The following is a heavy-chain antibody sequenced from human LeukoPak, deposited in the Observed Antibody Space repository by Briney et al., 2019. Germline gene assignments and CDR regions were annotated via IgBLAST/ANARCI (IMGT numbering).Heavy chain of an antibody. CDR1: GFTFSSYA. CDR3: VTVTTVTTVGAFDI. CDR2: ISGSGGST. D-gene: IGHD4-17*01. Sequence: GGSLRLSCAASGFTFSSYAMSWVRQAPGKGLEWVSAISGSGGSTYYADSVKGRFTISRDNSKNTLYLQMNSLRAEDTAVYYCVTVTTVTTVGAFDIWGQGTMVTVSS. J-gene: IGHJ3*02. V-gene: IGHV3-23*01.